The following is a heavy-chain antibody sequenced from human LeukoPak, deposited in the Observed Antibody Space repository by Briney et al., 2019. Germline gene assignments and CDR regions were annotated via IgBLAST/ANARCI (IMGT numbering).Heavy chain of an antibody. CDR1: GGPISSYY. V-gene: IGHV4-59*01. CDR2: IYYSGST. CDR3: ARALGGTTVTTLDY. J-gene: IGHJ4*02. Sequence: SETLSLTCTVSGGPISSYYWSWIRQPPGKGLEWIGYIYYSGSTNYNPSLKSRVTISVDTSKNQFSLKLSSVTAADTAVYYCARALGGTTVTTLDYWGQGTLVTVSS. D-gene: IGHD4-17*01.